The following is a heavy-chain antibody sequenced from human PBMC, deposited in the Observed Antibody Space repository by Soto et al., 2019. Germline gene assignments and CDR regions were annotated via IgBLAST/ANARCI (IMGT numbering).Heavy chain of an antibody. CDR1: GGSISSSSYY. V-gene: IGHV4-39*07. CDR2: IYYSGST. J-gene: IGHJ4*02. CDR3: AKRDPYIPEAPFDY. D-gene: IGHD2-21*01. Sequence: PSETLSLTCTVSGGSISSSSYYWGWIRQPPGKGLEWIGSIYYSGSTYYNPSLKSRVTLSVDKSKNQFSLNLASVTAADTAVYFCAKRDPYIPEAPFDYGGQGPLVTGLL.